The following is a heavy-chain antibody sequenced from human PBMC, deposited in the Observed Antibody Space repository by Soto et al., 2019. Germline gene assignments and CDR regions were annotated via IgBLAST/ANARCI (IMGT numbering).Heavy chain of an antibody. CDR2: MNPKSGGA. CDR1: GYSLSDYY. D-gene: IGHD5-18*01. J-gene: IGHJ3*02. CDR3: TRENIENSDGLYDAFDI. Sequence: XSVKGACKPAGYSLSDYYAGWGRQAPGLGLEWMGWMNPKSGGAYFAQKFQGRVTLTRDTSIGTAYIEVNSLTSDDTAVYFCTRENIENSDGLYDAFDIWGQRTTVTVSS. V-gene: IGHV1-2*02.